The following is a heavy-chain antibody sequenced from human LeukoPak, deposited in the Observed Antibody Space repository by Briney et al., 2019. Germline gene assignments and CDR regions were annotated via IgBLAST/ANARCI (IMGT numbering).Heavy chain of an antibody. Sequence: QTGGSLRLSCAASGFTFSSYAMSWVRQAPGKGLEWVSAVSGSGGSTYYADSVKGRFTISRDNSKNTLCLQMNSLRAEDTAVYYCAKVKSGSGRLVSAFDIWGQGTMVTVSS. CDR3: AKVKSGSGRLVSAFDI. CDR2: VSGSGGST. J-gene: IGHJ3*02. CDR1: GFTFSSYA. V-gene: IGHV3-23*01. D-gene: IGHD3-10*01.